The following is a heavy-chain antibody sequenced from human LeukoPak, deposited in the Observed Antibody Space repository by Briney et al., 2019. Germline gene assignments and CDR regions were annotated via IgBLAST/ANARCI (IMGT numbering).Heavy chain of an antibody. Sequence: ASVKVSCKTSGYSFTNYGITWVRQAPGQGLEWMGWISGYNSKPFYAQNFQGRVTMTTDTSTTTAYMELTSLRSDDTAVYYCARAVPRITMVPKTNWFDPWGQGTLVTVSS. D-gene: IGHD3-10*01. V-gene: IGHV1-18*01. CDR1: GYSFTNYG. CDR2: ISGYNSKP. CDR3: ARAVPRITMVPKTNWFDP. J-gene: IGHJ5*02.